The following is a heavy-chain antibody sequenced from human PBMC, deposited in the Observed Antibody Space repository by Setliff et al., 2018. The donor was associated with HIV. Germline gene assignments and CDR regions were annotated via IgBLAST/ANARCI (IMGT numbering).Heavy chain of an antibody. CDR2: VNHSGST. CDR1: GGSLSGSY. CDR3: ARDVSGSPFDY. Sequence: SETLSLTCGVSGGSLSGSYWSWIRQSPEKGLEWIGEVNHSGSTNYHPSFKSRVTISVDTSKNQFFLKLSSVAAADTAVYYCARDVSGSPFDYWGQGTLVTVSS. J-gene: IGHJ4*02. V-gene: IGHV4-34*01. D-gene: IGHD1-26*01.